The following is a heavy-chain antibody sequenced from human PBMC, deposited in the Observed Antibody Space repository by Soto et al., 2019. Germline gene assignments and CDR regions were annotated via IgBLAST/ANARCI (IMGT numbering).Heavy chain of an antibody. CDR3: ARDNGMAGSFDP. J-gene: IGHJ5*02. D-gene: IGHD2-8*01. CDR2: ITGSSATI. CDR1: GFTFSAYS. V-gene: IGHV3-48*02. Sequence: VQLVESGGGLVQPGESLRLSCAASGFTFSAYSMNWVRQAPGKGLEWVSYITGSSATIYYADSVKGRFTISRDNAKNSLYLQMNSLRDEDTAVYYCARDNGMAGSFDPWGQGTLVTVSS.